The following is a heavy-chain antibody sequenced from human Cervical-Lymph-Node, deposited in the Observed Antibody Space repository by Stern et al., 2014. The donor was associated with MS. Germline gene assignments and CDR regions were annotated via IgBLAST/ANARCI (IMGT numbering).Heavy chain of an antibody. CDR1: GYSFTNYW. D-gene: IGHD6-19*01. J-gene: IGHJ4*02. CDR2: IYPGDSDT. CDR3: ARHCAKRKQCAFDY. V-gene: IGHV5-51*01. Sequence: EVQLEESGAEVKKPGESLKISCKGSGYSFTNYWIGWVRQMPGKGLEWMGIIYPGDSDTRYSPSFQGQVTISADKSIRTASLQWSSLKASDTAMYYCARHCAKRKQCAFDYWGQGTLVTVSS.